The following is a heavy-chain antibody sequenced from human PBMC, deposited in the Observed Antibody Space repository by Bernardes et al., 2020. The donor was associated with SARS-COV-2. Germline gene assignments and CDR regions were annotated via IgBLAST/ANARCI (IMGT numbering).Heavy chain of an antibody. Sequence: GGSLRLSCAASGFTFSEYVMSWVRQAPGKGLEWVSSIRESGERTYYGDSVKGRFTISRDNSKNTLYLQMNSLRADDTAVYYCAKVPDTTQYYHTYTPYFVFWGQGALVTVSA. V-gene: IGHV3-23*01. J-gene: IGHJ4*02. CDR2: IRESGERT. CDR3: AKVPDTTQYYHTYTPYFVF. D-gene: IGHD3-3*02. CDR1: GFTFSEYV.